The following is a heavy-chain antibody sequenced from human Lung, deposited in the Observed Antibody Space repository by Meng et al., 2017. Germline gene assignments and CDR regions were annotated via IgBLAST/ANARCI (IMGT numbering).Heavy chain of an antibody. V-gene: IGHV3-15*01. D-gene: IGHD6-13*01. CDR2: IKSNSDGGTT. J-gene: IGHJ4*02. CDR3: ATGAAAADH. Sequence: HMVGAGWGVFRPGGALRLSCAASGFTFDSSHMDWVRQVPGKGLEWVGRIKSNSDGGTTDYAAPVKGRFTISRDDSKNTLYLQMNSLITEDTAVYFCATGAAAADHWGQGTLVTVSS. CDR1: GFTFDSSH.